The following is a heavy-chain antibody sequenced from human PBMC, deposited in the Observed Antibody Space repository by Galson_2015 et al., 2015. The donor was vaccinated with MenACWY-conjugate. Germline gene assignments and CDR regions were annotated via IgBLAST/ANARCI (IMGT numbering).Heavy chain of an antibody. J-gene: IGHJ6*02. CDR1: DFTFSTYW. Sequence: SLRLSCGASDFTFSTYWMNWVRQAPGKGLEWVAYVNEDGSEKYYVGSVKGRFTIYKYNAKNSLYLQMNSLSAEDTVMYCCARAYYGMDVWGQGTTVTVSS. CDR2: VNEDGSEK. CDR3: ARAYYGMDV. V-gene: IGHV3-7*03.